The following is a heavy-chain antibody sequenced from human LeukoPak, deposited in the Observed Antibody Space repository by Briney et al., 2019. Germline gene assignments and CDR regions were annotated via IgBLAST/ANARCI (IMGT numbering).Heavy chain of an antibody. J-gene: IGHJ4*02. Sequence: GGSLRLSCAASGFTFSSYGMHWVRQAPGKGLEWVAVISYDGSNKYYADSVKGRFTISRDNSKNTLYLQMNSLRAEDTAVYYCARGVHSAGTGVDYWGQGTLVTVSS. CDR2: ISYDGSNK. CDR1: GFTFSSYG. CDR3: ARGVHSAGTGVDY. D-gene: IGHD6-13*01. V-gene: IGHV3-30*03.